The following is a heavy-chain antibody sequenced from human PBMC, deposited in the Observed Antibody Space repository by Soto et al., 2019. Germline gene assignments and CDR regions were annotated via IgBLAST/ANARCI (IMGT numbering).Heavy chain of an antibody. CDR3: ARVNWNLGYYGMDV. V-gene: IGHV6-1*01. CDR1: GYSVSSNRAA. CDR2: TYYRSKWYN. J-gene: IGHJ6*02. Sequence: SQTLSLTCAISGYSVSSNRAAWNWIRQSPSRGLEWLGRTYYRSKWYNDYAVSVKSRITITPDTSKNQFSLQLNSVTPEDTAVYYCARVNWNLGYYGMDVWGQGTTVTVS. D-gene: IGHD1-7*01.